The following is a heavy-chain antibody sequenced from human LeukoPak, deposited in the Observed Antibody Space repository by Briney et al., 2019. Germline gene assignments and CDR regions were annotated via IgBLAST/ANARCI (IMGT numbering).Heavy chain of an antibody. CDR2: ITGNGVST. CDR3: ARDSGSYLQPTDY. CDR1: GFTFNTYA. D-gene: IGHD1-26*01. V-gene: IGHV3-23*01. J-gene: IGHJ4*02. Sequence: PGGSLRPSCAASGFTFNTYAMAWVRQAPGEGLEWVSSITGNGVSTYYADSVKGRFTISRDNSKSTLYLQMNSLRGDDTAVYHCARDSGSYLQPTDYWGQGTLVTVSS.